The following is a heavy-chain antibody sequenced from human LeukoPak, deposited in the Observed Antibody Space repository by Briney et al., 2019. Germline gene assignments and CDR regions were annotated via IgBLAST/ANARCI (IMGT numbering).Heavy chain of an antibody. CDR1: RFIFSSYW. CDR3: AKDGWELPYDAFDI. J-gene: IGHJ3*02. CDR2: INQDGSDK. V-gene: IGHV3-7*01. D-gene: IGHD1-26*01. Sequence: GGSLRLSCATSRFIFSSYWMTWVRRTPGKGLEWVASINQDGSDKYYVDSVKGRFTISRDNAKKSLYLEMRSLRAEDTAIYYCAKDGWELPYDAFDIWGQGTMVTVSS.